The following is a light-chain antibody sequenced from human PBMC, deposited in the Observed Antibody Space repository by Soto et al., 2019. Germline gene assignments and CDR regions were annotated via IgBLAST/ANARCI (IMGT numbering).Light chain of an antibody. CDR1: QSVRSSY. CDR3: QQYGTSPRT. Sequence: EIVLTQSPGTLSLSPGEIATLSCRASQSVRSSYLAWYQQNLGQALRLLIYGVSNRATGIPDRFSGSGSGTDFTLTISRLESEDFAVYSCQQYGTSPRTFGQGTKVEIK. V-gene: IGKV3-20*01. J-gene: IGKJ1*01. CDR2: GVS.